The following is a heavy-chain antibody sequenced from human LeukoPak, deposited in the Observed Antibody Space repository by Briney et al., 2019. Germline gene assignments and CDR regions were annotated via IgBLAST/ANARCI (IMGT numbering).Heavy chain of an antibody. V-gene: IGHV3-74*01. CDR2: INSDGSST. CDR3: ARGLFLSGYLDAFDI. J-gene: IGHJ3*02. Sequence: GGSLRLSCAASGFTFSSYWMHWVRQAPGKGLVWVSRINSDGSSTSYADSVKGRFTISRDNAKNTLYLQMNSLRAEDTAVYYCARGLFLSGYLDAFDIWGQGTVVTVSS. CDR1: GFTFSSYW. D-gene: IGHD3-22*01.